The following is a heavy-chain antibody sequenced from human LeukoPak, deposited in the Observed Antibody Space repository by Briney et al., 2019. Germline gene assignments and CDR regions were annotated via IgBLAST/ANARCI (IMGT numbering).Heavy chain of an antibody. CDR2: IYYIGTA. V-gene: IGHV4-30-4*01. D-gene: IGHD3-16*01. CDR1: GDSISIGDYR. CDR3: ARARGDSPRIYYYMDV. J-gene: IGHJ6*03. Sequence: SQTLFLTCSVSGDSISIGDYRWSWIRQSPGKGLEWIGYIYYIGTAYYNPSLRSRVALSADTSKNQFSLKLNSVTVADSAVYFCARARGDSPRIYYYMDVWGKGTTVTVSS.